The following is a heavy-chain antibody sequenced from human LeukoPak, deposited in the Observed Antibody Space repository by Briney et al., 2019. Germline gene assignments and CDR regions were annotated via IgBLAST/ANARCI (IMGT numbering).Heavy chain of an antibody. J-gene: IGHJ4*02. CDR3: ATSTVAKYDY. D-gene: IGHD4-11*01. V-gene: IGHV3-23*01. CDR1: GFTLINYA. Sequence: GGSLRPSCAASGFTLINYAMTWVRQAPGKGLEWVSAISGSGDSTFNADSVKGRFTISRDNSKNTLYLQMNSLRAEDTALYYCATSTVAKYDYWGQGTLVAVSS. CDR2: ISGSGDST.